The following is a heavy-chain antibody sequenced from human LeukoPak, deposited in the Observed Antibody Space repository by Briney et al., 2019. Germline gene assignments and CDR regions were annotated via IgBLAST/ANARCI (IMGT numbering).Heavy chain of an antibody. D-gene: IGHD6-13*01. CDR2: INSDGGST. J-gene: IGHJ4*02. V-gene: IGHV3-74*01. Sequence: GGSLRLSCVASGFTFSSYWIHWVRQAPGKGLVWVSRINSDGGSTDYADSVKGRFTISRDNSKNTLYLQMNSLRAEDTAVYYCAKDALLYSSSPIDYWGQGTLVTVSS. CDR3: AKDALLYSSSPIDY. CDR1: GFTFSSYW.